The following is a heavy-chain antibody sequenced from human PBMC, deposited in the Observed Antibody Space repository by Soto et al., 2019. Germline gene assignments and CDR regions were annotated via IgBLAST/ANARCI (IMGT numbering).Heavy chain of an antibody. CDR3: VRESTWLRHYDS. Sequence: PGGSLRLSCAASGFTFSDSWMGWVGQAPGKGLEWVANIKQDGSQTPYQPSLRGRFVISRDNTLKTLYLHMSSLGAEDTAVYYCVRESTWLRHYDSWGQGTVVTVSS. V-gene: IGHV3-7*01. CDR2: IKQDGSQT. D-gene: IGHD5-18*01. CDR1: GFTFSDSW. J-gene: IGHJ4*02.